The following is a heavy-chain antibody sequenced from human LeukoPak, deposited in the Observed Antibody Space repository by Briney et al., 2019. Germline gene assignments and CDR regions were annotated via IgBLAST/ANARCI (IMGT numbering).Heavy chain of an antibody. D-gene: IGHD3-9*01. J-gene: IGHJ6*03. Sequence: ASVKVSCKASGYTFTGYYIHWVRQAPGQGLEWMGWINPNSGGTNYAQKFQGRVTMTRDTSISTAYMELRSLRSDDTAVYYCARAPYEIQGVNYYYYYMDVWGKGTTVTVSS. CDR3: ARAPYEIQGVNYYYYYMDV. V-gene: IGHV1-2*02. CDR2: INPNSGGT. CDR1: GYTFTGYY.